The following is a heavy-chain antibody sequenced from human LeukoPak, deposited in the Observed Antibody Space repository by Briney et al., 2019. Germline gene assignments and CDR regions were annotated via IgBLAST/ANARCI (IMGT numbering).Heavy chain of an antibody. CDR3: AKRAGYSSGWSAEYFQH. Sequence: PGGSLRLSCAASGFTFSSYAMSWVRQAPGKGLEWVSAISGSGGSTYYADSVKGRFTISRDNSKNTLYLQMNSLRAEDTAVYYCAKRAGYSSGWSAEYFQHWGQGTLVTVSS. CDR1: GFTFSSYA. J-gene: IGHJ1*01. CDR2: ISGSGGST. D-gene: IGHD6-19*01. V-gene: IGHV3-23*01.